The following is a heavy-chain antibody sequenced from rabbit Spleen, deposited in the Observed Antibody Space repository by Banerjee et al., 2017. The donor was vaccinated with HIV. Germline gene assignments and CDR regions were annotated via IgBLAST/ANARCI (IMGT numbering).Heavy chain of an antibody. J-gene: IGHJ6*01. CDR1: GLDFSSRYW. D-gene: IGHD8-1*01. V-gene: IGHV1S40*01. Sequence: QSLEESGGDLVKPGASLTLTCKASGLDFSSRYWICWVRQAPGKGLEWIACIDVARTGSTYYTNWAKGRFTISKTSSTTVTLQMTSLTAADTATYFCARDAGTSFSTYGMDLWGPGTLVTVS. CDR2: IDVARTGST. CDR3: ARDAGTSFSTYGMDL.